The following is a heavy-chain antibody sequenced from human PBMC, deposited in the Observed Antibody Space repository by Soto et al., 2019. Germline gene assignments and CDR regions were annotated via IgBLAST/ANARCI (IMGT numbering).Heavy chain of an antibody. V-gene: IGHV3-23*01. Sequence: PGVSLRLSCVASGFTFSNYAMSWVRQAPGKGLEWVSAISGSGGSTYYADSVKGRFTISRDNSKNTLYLQMNSLRAEDTAVYYCAKDGRGVAAAGGDAFDIWGQGTMVTVS. CDR3: AKDGRGVAAAGGDAFDI. D-gene: IGHD6-13*01. J-gene: IGHJ3*02. CDR1: GFTFSNYA. CDR2: ISGSGGST.